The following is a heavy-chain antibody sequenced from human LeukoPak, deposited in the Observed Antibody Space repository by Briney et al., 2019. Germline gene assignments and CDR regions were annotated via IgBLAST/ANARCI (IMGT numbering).Heavy chain of an antibody. CDR3: AREPWDIVVVVAAVPSYFQH. CDR1: GYTFTSYG. V-gene: IGHV1-18*01. Sequence: GASVKVSCKASGYTFTSYGISWVRQAPGQGLEWMGWISAYNGNTNYAQKLQGRVTMTTDTSTSTAYMELRSLRSDDTAVYYCAREPWDIVVVVAAVPSYFQHWGQGTLVTVSS. J-gene: IGHJ1*01. D-gene: IGHD2-15*01. CDR2: ISAYNGNT.